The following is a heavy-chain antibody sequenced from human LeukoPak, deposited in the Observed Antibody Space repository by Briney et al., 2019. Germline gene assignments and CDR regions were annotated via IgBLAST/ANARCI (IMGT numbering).Heavy chain of an antibody. CDR1: GYSFSNYW. CDR2: IYPGDSQT. CDR3: ARRRDLYSGSYYPFDY. D-gene: IGHD1-26*01. V-gene: IGHV5-51*01. Sequence: RGESLKISCKGSGYSFSNYWIAWVRQMPGEGLEWMGIIYPGDSQTRYSPSFQGQVTISGDKYISTAYLQWSSLKASDTAMYYCARRRDLYSGSYYPFDYWGQGTLVTVSS. J-gene: IGHJ4*02.